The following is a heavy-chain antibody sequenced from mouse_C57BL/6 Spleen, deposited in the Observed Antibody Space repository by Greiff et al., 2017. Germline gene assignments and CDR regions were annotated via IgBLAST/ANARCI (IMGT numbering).Heavy chain of an antibody. V-gene: IGHV1-61*01. CDR1: GYTFTSYW. CDR3: ARGGYGDWYFDV. J-gene: IGHJ1*03. Sequence: VKLQQPGAELVRPGSSVKLSCKASGYTFTSYWMDWVKQRPGQGLEWIGNIYPSDSETHYNQKFKDKATLTVDKSSSTAYMQLSSLTSEDSAVYYCARGGYGDWYFDVWGTGTTVTVSS. D-gene: IGHD1-1*02. CDR2: IYPSDSET.